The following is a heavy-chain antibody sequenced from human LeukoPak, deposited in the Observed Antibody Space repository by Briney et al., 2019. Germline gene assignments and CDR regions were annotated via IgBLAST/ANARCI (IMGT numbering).Heavy chain of an antibody. D-gene: IGHD3-3*01. Sequence: ASXFTVSSNYMSWVRQXPGKGLECVSVIYSGGSTYSADSVKGRFTISRDNSKNTLYLQMNSLRAEDTAVYYCARQGLLRDYWGQGTLVTVSS. CDR3: ARQGLLRDY. CDR2: IYSGGST. V-gene: IGHV3-53*01. J-gene: IGHJ4*02. CDR1: XFTVSSNY.